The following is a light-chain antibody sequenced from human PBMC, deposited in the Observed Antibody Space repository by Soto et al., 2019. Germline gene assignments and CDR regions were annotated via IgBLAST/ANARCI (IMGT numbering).Light chain of an antibody. CDR3: MQATHWPYT. J-gene: IGKJ2*01. Sequence: AVMTQSPLSLLVTLGQSASIACESSQSLMYRDGNTYLNWFHQRPGQSPRRLIYKVYNRDSGVPHRFSGSGSGTDFTLEISGVEAEDVGVYYCMQATHWPYTFGQGTNLEIK. CDR2: KVY. V-gene: IGKV2-30*01. CDR1: QSLMYRDGNTY.